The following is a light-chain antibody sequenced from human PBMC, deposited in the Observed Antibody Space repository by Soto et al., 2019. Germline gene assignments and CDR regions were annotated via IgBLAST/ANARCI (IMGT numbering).Light chain of an antibody. CDR3: QQYHNYPVT. CDR2: DAS. CDR1: QEISNH. Sequence: DIQMTQSPSSLSASVGDRVTITCRASQEISNHLDWFQQKPGKPPKSLIYDASSSQSGVPSKVSGSGSGTDFTLPISSLQPDDCATYYCQQYHNYPVTFGGGTKVEIK. V-gene: IGKV1-16*02. J-gene: IGKJ4*01.